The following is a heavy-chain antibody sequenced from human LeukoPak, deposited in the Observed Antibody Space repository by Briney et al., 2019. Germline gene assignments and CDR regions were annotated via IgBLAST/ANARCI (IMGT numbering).Heavy chain of an antibody. CDR2: IIPIFGTA. CDR1: GYTFTSYD. Sequence: GASVKVSCKASGYTFTSYDINWVRQAPGQGLEWMGGIIPIFGTANYAQKFQGRVTITADESTSTAYMELSSLRSEDTAVYYRARTYSHYDFWSGYSYNWFDPWGQGTLVTVSS. D-gene: IGHD3-3*01. CDR3: ARTYSHYDFWSGYSYNWFDP. J-gene: IGHJ5*02. V-gene: IGHV1-69*13.